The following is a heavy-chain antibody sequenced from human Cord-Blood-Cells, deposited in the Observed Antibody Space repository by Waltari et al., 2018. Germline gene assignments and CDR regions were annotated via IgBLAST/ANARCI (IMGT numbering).Heavy chain of an antibody. V-gene: IGHV3-30*04. D-gene: IGHD6-19*01. CDR2: ISYDGSNK. J-gene: IGHJ4*02. CDR3: ARDPPGKQWLVPDY. CDR1: GFTFSSYA. Sequence: QVQLAESGGGVVQPGRSLRLSCAASGFTFSSYAMHWVRQAPGKGLEWVAVISYDGSNKYYADSVKGRFTISRDNSKNTLYLQMNSLRAEDTAVYYCARDPPGKQWLVPDYWGQGTLVTVSS.